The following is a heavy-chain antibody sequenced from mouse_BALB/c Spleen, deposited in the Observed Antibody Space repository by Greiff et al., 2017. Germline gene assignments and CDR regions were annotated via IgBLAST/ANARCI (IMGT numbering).Heavy chain of an antibody. D-gene: IGHD1-2*01. J-gene: IGHJ4*01. V-gene: IGHV14-3*02. CDR2: IDPANGNT. Sequence: EVQLQQSGAELVKPGASVKLSCTASGFNIKDTYMHWVKQRPEQGLEWIGRIDPANGNTKYDPKFQGKATITADTSSNTAYLQLSSLTSADTAVYYCASPSTAGAMDYWGQGTSVTVSS. CDR1: GFNIKDTY. CDR3: ASPSTAGAMDY.